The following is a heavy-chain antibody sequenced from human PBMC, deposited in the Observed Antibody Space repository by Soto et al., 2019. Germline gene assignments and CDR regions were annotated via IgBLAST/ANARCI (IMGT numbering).Heavy chain of an antibody. D-gene: IGHD1-26*01. Sequence: QVQLQQWGAGLLKPSETLSLTCAVYGGSFSGYYWSWIRQPPGKGLEWIGEINHSGSTNYNPSLKSLVTISVDTSKNQFSLKLSSVTAADTAVYYCARGLRSPSGYWGQGTLVTVSS. CDR2: INHSGST. CDR1: GGSFSGYY. V-gene: IGHV4-34*01. CDR3: ARGLRSPSGY. J-gene: IGHJ4*02.